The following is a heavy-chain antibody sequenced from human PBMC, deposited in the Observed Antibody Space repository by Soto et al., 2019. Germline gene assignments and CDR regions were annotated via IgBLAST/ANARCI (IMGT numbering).Heavy chain of an antibody. CDR1: GFTVSSNY. CDR2: IYSGGST. V-gene: IGHV3-53*02. J-gene: IGHJ3*02. CDR3: ASEGEPIDYGDYEHFDI. D-gene: IGHD4-17*01. Sequence: EVQLVETGGGLIQPGGSLRLSCAASGFTVSSNYMSWVRQAPGKGLEWVSVIYSGGSTSYADSVKGRFTISRDNSKNQLDLPMNHLRAEDTSVYYCASEGEPIDYGDYEHFDIWGHGTMVNDSA.